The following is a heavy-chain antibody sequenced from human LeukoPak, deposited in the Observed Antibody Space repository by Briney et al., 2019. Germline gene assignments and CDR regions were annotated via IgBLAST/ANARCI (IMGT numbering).Heavy chain of an antibody. CDR3: ARGIVVTLPGGYYYGMDV. CDR1: GGSFSGYY. Sequence: ESSKTLSLTCAVYGGSFSGYYWSWIRQPPGKGLEWIGEINHSGSTNYNPSLKSRVTILVGTSKNQFSLKLSSVTAADTAVYYCARGIVVTLPGGYYYGMDVWGQGTTVTVSS. CDR2: INHSGST. D-gene: IGHD3-22*01. J-gene: IGHJ6*02. V-gene: IGHV4-34*01.